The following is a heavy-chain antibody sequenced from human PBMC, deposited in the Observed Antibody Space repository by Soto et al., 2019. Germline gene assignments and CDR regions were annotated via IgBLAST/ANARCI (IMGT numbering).Heavy chain of an antibody. CDR2: IRSKAYGGTT. D-gene: IGHD3-22*01. Sequence: GGSLRLSCTASGFTFGDYAMSWFRQAPGKGLEWLGFIRSKAYGGTTEYAASVKGRFTISRDDSKSIAYLQMNSLKTEDTAVYYCTRVCITMIVVVITTPAFDIWGQGTMVT. CDR1: GFTFGDYA. V-gene: IGHV3-49*03. J-gene: IGHJ3*02. CDR3: TRVCITMIVVVITTPAFDI.